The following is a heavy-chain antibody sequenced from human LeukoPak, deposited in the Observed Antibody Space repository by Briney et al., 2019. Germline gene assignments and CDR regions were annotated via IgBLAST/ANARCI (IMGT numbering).Heavy chain of an antibody. CDR1: GYTFTSYG. Sequence: ASVKVSCMASGYTFTSYGISWVRQAPGQGLEWRGWISAYNGNTNYAQKLQGRVTMTTDTSTSTAYMELRSLRSDDTAVYYCARGCRSYYGSGSCLSYWGQGTLATVSS. CDR2: ISAYNGNT. V-gene: IGHV1-18*01. D-gene: IGHD3-10*01. J-gene: IGHJ4*02. CDR3: ARGCRSYYGSGSCLSY.